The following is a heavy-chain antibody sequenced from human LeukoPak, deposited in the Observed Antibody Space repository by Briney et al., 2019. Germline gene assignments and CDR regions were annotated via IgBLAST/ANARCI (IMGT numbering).Heavy chain of an antibody. J-gene: IGHJ4*02. V-gene: IGHV4-59*01. CDR2: FYHSGDI. D-gene: IGHD5-12*01. Sequence: PSETLSLTCTVSGGSMSTYYWSWIRQPPGKALEWIGYFYHSGDINYNPSLKSRVTISADTSKNQFSLKLSSVTAADTAVYYCARGHSGYQPLDYWGQGTLVTVSS. CDR3: ARGHSGYQPLDY. CDR1: GGSMSTYY.